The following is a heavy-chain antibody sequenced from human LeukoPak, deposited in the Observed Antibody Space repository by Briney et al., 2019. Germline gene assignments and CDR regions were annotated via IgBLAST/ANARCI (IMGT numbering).Heavy chain of an antibody. V-gene: IGHV1-18*01. CDR3: ARDSYYYGSGSYYKARHAFDI. CDR1: GYTFTSYG. D-gene: IGHD3-10*01. Sequence: GASVKVSCKASGYTFTSYGISWVRQAPGQGLEWMGWISAYNGNTNYAQKLQDRVTMTTDTSTSTAYMELRSLRSDDTAVYYCARDSYYYGSGSYYKARHAFDIWGQGTMVTVSS. J-gene: IGHJ3*02. CDR2: ISAYNGNT.